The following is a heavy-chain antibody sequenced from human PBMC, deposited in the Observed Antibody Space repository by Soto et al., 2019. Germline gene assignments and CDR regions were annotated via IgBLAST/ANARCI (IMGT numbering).Heavy chain of an antibody. V-gene: IGHV4-59*01. J-gene: IGHJ2*01. CDR2: VYDTGRT. CDR1: GGSISSYY. CDR3: ARDSSGSFVAYFDL. Sequence: QVQLLESGPELVKPSETLSLTCTVSGGSISSYYWNWIRQSPGKGLEWIGYVYDTGRTDYNPSLKSRVTISVDTSKNQFSLKLKSVTAADTAVYYCARDSSGSFVAYFDLWGRGTLVAVSS. D-gene: IGHD3-22*01.